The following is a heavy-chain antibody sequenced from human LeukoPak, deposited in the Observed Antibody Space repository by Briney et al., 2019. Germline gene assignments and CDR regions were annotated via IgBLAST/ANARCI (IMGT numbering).Heavy chain of an antibody. V-gene: IGHV6-1*01. D-gene: IGHD4-11*01. CDR2: TYYRSKWYN. J-gene: IGHJ5*02. CDR3: VRLRRRDGLQWADA. CDR1: GDSVSSNSAA. Sequence: SQTLSLTCAISGDSVSSNSAAWNWIRQSPSRGLEWLGRTYYRSKWYNDYAVSVKSRITINPDTSKNQFSLKVTSVTAADTAVYYCVRLRRRDGLQWADAWGQGTLVTVSS.